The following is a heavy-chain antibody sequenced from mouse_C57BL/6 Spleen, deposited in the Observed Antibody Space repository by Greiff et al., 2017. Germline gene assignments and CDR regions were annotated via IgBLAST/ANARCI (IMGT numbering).Heavy chain of an antibody. CDR3: ARGGSSLYYYAMDY. CDR2: ISSGSSTI. V-gene: IGHV5-17*01. J-gene: IGHJ4*01. Sequence: EVKLVESGGGLVKPGGSLKLSCAASGFTFSDYGMHWVRQAPEKGLEWVAYISSGSSTIYYADTVKGRFTISRDNAKNTLFLQMTSLRSEETAMYYCARGGSSLYYYAMDYWGQGTSVTVSS. CDR1: GFTFSDYG. D-gene: IGHD1-1*01.